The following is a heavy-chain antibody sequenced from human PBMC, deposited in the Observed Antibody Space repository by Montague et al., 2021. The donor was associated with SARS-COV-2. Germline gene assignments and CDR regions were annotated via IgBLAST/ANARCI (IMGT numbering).Heavy chain of an antibody. CDR3: ARLDGLGY. J-gene: IGHJ4*02. CDR1: GDSISSSNW. Sequence: SETLSLTCAVSGDSISSSNWWSWVRQPPGKGLEWIGEIYHGGSTNYNPSLKSRVTMSIDESRNQFSLSLSSLTAADMAVYYCARLDGLGYRGQGTLVAVSS. D-gene: IGHD3/OR15-3a*01. CDR2: IYHGGST. V-gene: IGHV4-4*02.